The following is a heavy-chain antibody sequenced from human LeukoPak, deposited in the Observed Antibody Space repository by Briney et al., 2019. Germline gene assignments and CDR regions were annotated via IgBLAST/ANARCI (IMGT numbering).Heavy chain of an antibody. Sequence: ASVKVSCKASGYTFTSYGISWVRQAPGQGLEWMGWISAYNGNTNYAQKLQGRVTMTTDTSTSTAYMELSSLRSEDTAVYYCATDAGYCSSTSCYTVVWGVPSWGRYYYGMDVWGQGTTVTVSS. CDR3: ATDAGYCSSTSCYTVVWGVPSWGRYYYGMDV. CDR1: GYTFTSYG. CDR2: ISAYNGNT. J-gene: IGHJ6*02. D-gene: IGHD2-2*02. V-gene: IGHV1-18*01.